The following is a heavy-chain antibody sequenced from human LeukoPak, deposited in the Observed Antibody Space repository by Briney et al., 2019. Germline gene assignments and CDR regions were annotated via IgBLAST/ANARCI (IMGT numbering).Heavy chain of an antibody. CDR2: INAGNGDT. V-gene: IGHV1-3*03. D-gene: IGHD2-21*02. CDR1: GYTFINYA. CDR3: ATVWSSAVGGDRNFDY. Sequence: ASVKVSCKASGYTFINYAMHWVRQAPGQRLEWMGWINAGNGDTKYSQEFQGRVTITTETSASTAYMELSSLRSEDTAVYYCATVWSSAVGGDRNFDYWGQGTLVTVSS. J-gene: IGHJ4*02.